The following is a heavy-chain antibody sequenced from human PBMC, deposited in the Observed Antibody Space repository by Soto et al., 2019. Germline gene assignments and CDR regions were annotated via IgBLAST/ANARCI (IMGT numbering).Heavy chain of an antibody. D-gene: IGHD1-26*01. Sequence: QVQLQQWGAGLLKPSETLSLTCAVYGGSFSGYYWSWIRQPPGKGLEWIGEINHSGSTNYNPSLKSRVTISVDTSKNQFSLKLSSVTAADTAVYYCARVTPGLGERHNPFDYWGQGTLVTVSS. V-gene: IGHV4-34*01. CDR1: GGSFSGYY. J-gene: IGHJ4*02. CDR3: ARVTPGLGERHNPFDY. CDR2: INHSGST.